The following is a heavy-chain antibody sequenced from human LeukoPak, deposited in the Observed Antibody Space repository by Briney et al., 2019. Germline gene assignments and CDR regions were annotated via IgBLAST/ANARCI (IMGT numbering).Heavy chain of an antibody. Sequence: PSETLSLTCTVSGGSISSYYWSWIRQPAGKGLEWIGRIYTSGSTNYNPSLKSRVTMSVDTSKNQFSLKLSSVTAADTAVYYCAREVLRGTQGYYTHFDYFDYWGQGTLVTVSS. J-gene: IGHJ4*02. CDR3: AREVLRGTQGYYTHFDYFDY. CDR2: IYTSGST. V-gene: IGHV4-4*07. CDR1: GGSISSYY. D-gene: IGHD3-3*01.